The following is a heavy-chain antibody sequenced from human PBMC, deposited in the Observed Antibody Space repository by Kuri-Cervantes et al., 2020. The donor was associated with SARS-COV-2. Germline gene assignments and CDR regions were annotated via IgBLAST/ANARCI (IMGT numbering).Heavy chain of an antibody. V-gene: IGHV4-39*01. CDR2: IYYSGTT. CDR3: ASLLSYYDYVCGSYRDYYFDY. D-gene: IGHD3-16*02. CDR1: GGSIRSSSYY. J-gene: IGHJ4*02. Sequence: SETLSLTCTVSGGSIRSSSYYWGWIRQPPGKGLEWIGSIYYSGTTYYNPSFNRRDTISVDTSKNQYSLKLSSVTVADTAVYSCASLLSYYDYVCGSYRDYYFDYWGQGTLVTVSS.